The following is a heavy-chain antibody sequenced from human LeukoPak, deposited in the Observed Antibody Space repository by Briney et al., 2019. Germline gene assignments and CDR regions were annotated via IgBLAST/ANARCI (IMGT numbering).Heavy chain of an antibody. J-gene: IGHJ6*02. CDR3: ARAIPYGSGSLSYYYYYGMDV. V-gene: IGHV4-39*07. CDR1: GGSISSSSYY. D-gene: IGHD3-10*01. Sequence: SETLSLTCTVPGGSISSSSYYWGWIRQPPGKGLEWIGSIYYSGSTYYNPSLKSRVTISVDTSKNQFSLKLSSVTAADTAVYYCARAIPYGSGSLSYYYYYGMDVWGQGTTVTVSS. CDR2: IYYSGST.